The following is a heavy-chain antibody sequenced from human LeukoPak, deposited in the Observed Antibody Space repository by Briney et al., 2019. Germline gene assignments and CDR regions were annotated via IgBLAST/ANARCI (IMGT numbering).Heavy chain of an antibody. J-gene: IGHJ4*02. CDR1: GFTFNYYG. Sequence: GGSLRLSCAASGFTFNYYGIHGVRQAPGRGLEWVAVIWSDGSDSYHADSVKDRFTISRDNSKNTLYLQMYSLRAEDTAVYYCARDTRNSFDYWGQGTLVTVSS. CDR2: IWSDGSDS. V-gene: IGHV3-33*01. D-gene: IGHD1-7*01. CDR3: ARDTRNSFDY.